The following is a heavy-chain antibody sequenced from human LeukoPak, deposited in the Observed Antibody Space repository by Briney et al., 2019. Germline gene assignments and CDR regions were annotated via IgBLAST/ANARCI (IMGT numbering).Heavy chain of an antibody. CDR2: ISSSGSPI. CDR1: GPTFGKGE. J-gene: IGHJ4*02. CDR3: ARGVNYAPFDY. V-gene: IGHV3-48*03. D-gene: IGHD3-16*01. Sequence: GGSLRLSCIVSGPTFGKGEMHWLRQTPGKGMEWVAYISSSGSPIHYGESVKGRFTISRDNAKNSLYLQMNSLRKQHWGVYYSARGVNYAPFDYWGQGALVAVSS.